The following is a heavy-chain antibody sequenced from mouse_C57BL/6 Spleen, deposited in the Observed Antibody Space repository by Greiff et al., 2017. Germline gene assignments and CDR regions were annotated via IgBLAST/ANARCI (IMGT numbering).Heavy chain of an antibody. D-gene: IGHD1-1*01. V-gene: IGHV14-3*01. Sequence: VHVKQSVAELVRPGASVKLSCTASGFNIKNTYMHWVKQRPEQGLEWIGRIDPANGNTKYAPKFQGKATITADTSSNTAYLQLSSLTSEDTAIYYCATPYYYDAMDYWGQGTSVTVSS. CDR1: GFNIKNTY. CDR3: ATPYYYDAMDY. CDR2: IDPANGNT. J-gene: IGHJ4*01.